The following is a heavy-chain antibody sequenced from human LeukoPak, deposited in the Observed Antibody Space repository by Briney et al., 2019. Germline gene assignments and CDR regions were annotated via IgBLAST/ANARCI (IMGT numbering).Heavy chain of an antibody. J-gene: IGHJ3*02. Sequence: GASVKVSCKASGYTFTGYYIHWVRQAPGQGLEWMGWINPNSGGTNYAQRFQGRVTMTRDTSISAACMELSRLRSDDTAVYYCARSTGTDAFDIWGQGTLVTVSS. CDR3: ARSTGTDAFDI. D-gene: IGHD1-1*01. CDR1: GYTFTGYY. V-gene: IGHV1-2*02. CDR2: INPNSGGT.